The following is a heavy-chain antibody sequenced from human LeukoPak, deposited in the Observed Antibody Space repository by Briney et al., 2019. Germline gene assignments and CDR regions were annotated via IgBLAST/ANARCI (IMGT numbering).Heavy chain of an antibody. CDR1: GYTFSSYW. V-gene: IGHV5-51*01. D-gene: IGHD3-10*01. CDR2: IYPGGSDT. CDR3: ARQKLLGVDY. J-gene: IGHJ4*02. Sequence: GESLKISCKGSGYTFSSYWIGWVRPMPGKGLEWMGIIYPGGSDTRYSPSFQGQVTISADKSISTAYLQWSSLKASDTAMYYCARQKLLGVDYWGQGTLVTVSS.